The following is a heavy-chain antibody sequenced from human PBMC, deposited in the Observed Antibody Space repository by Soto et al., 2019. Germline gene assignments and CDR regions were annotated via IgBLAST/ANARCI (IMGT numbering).Heavy chain of an antibody. V-gene: IGHV1-46*03. J-gene: IGHJ4*02. CDR1: GYTFTSYY. CDR3: ATLPAYYDILTGSPPHFDY. Sequence: ASVKVSCKASGYTFTSYYMHWVRQAPGQGLEWMGIINPSGGSTSYAQKFQGGVTMTRDTSTSTVYMELSSLRSEDTAVYYCATLPAYYDILTGSPPHFDYWGQGTLVTVSS. CDR2: INPSGGST. D-gene: IGHD3-9*01.